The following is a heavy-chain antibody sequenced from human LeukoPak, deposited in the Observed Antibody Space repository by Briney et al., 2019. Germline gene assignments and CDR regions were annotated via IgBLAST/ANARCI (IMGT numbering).Heavy chain of an antibody. D-gene: IGHD6-19*01. CDR2: IYYSGST. CDR3: ARGPGGWYYIHY. J-gene: IGHJ4*02. V-gene: IGHV4-38-2*02. CDR1: GYSITSGYY. Sequence: SETLSLTCTVSGYSITSGYYWGWTRQPPGKGLEWIGSIYYSGSTYYNPSLKSRVTISVDTPKNQFSLKLGSVAAADTAVYYCARGPGGWYYIHYWGQGTLVTVSS.